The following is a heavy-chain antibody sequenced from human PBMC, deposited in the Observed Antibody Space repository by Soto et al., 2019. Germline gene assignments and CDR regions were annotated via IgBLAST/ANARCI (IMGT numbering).Heavy chain of an antibody. V-gene: IGHV5-51*01. CDR3: ARHGVLIEFYYYGMDV. J-gene: IGHJ6*02. D-gene: IGHD2-8*01. CDR2: IYPGDSDT. CDR1: GYIFTSYW. Sequence: PGESLKISCKGSGYIFTSYWIGWVRQMPGKGLEWMGIIYPGDSDTRYNPSFQGQITISADKSITTAYLQWSSLKTSDTAMYYCARHGVLIEFYYYGMDVWGQGTTVTVSS.